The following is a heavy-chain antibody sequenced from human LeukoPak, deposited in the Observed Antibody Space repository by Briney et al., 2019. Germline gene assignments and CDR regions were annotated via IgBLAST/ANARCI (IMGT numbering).Heavy chain of an antibody. D-gene: IGHD3-10*01. CDR1: GGSISSGSYY. J-gene: IGHJ4*02. V-gene: IGHV4-61*02. CDR2: IYTSGST. Sequence: TLSLTCTVSGGSISSGSYYWSWIRQPAGKGLEWIGRIYTSGSTNYNPSLKSRVTISVDTSKNQFSLKLTSVTAADTAVYYCARALVSFGDLYDYWGQGTLVTVST. CDR3: ARALVSFGDLYDY.